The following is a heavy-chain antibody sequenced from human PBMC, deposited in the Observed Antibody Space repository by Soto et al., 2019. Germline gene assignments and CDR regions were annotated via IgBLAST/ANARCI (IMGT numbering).Heavy chain of an antibody. J-gene: IGHJ3*02. V-gene: IGHV3-30-3*01. D-gene: IGHD6-19*01. Sequence: GGSLRLSCAASGFTFSSYAMHWVRQAPGKGLEWVAVISYDGSNKYYADSVKGRFTISRDNSKNTLYLQMNSLRAEDTAVYYCAIEGSGWYLRSAVKQDAFDIWGQGTMVTVSS. CDR3: AIEGSGWYLRSAVKQDAFDI. CDR1: GFTFSSYA. CDR2: ISYDGSNK.